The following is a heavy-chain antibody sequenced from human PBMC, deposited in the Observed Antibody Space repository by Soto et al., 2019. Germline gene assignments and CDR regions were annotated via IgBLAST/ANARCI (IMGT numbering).Heavy chain of an antibody. V-gene: IGHV1-18*01. CDR2: ISAYNGNT. D-gene: IGHD3-10*01. CDR1: GYTFTSYA. Sequence: QVQLVQSGAEVKKPGASVKVSCKASGYTFTSYAISWVRQAPGQGLEWMGWISAYNGNTNYAQKLQGRVTMTTDTSTSTAYMELRSLRSDDTGVYYCARPYYYGSGSRFPKPSGYYYGMDVWGQGTTVTVSS. CDR3: ARPYYYGSGSRFPKPSGYYYGMDV. J-gene: IGHJ6*02.